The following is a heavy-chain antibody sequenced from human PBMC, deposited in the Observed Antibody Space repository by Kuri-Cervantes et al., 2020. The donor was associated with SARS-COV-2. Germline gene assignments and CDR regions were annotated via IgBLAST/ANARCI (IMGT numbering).Heavy chain of an antibody. V-gene: IGHV3-13*05. CDR2: IGTAGDP. CDR3: ARVVAAAGAAVDP. D-gene: IGHD6-13*01. Sequence: GGSLRLSCAASGFTFSSYDMHWVRQATGKGLEWVSAIGTAGDPYYPGSVKGRFTISRDNAKNSLYLQMNSLRAGDTAVYYCARVVAAAGAAVDPWGQGTLVTVSS. J-gene: IGHJ5*02. CDR1: GFTFSSYD.